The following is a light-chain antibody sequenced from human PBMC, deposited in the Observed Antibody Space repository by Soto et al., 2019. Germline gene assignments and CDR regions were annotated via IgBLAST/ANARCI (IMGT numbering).Light chain of an antibody. CDR2: DAS. CDR1: QSIGTY. CDR3: QQRFDWVT. V-gene: IGKV3-11*01. Sequence: EIVLTQSPATLSLSPGERATLSCRASQSIGTYLAWYQQKPGQAPRLLIYDASSWATGVPARFSGSGSGTDFTLTISSLEPEDFAVYYCQQRFDWVTFGQGTRLEI. J-gene: IGKJ5*01.